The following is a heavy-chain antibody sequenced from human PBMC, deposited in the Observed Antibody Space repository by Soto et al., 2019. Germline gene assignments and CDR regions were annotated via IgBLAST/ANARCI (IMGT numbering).Heavy chain of an antibody. CDR3: ARDLGGYASH. CDR2: INTDGSTT. Sequence: VQLVESGGGLVQPGGSLRLSCAASGFTFSNYWMHWVRQAPGKGPVWVSRINTDGSTTNYADSVKGRFTISRDNAKNTLYLQTNSLGAEDTAVYYCARDLGGYASHWGQGTLVTVSS. D-gene: IGHD3-16*01. CDR1: GFTFSNYW. J-gene: IGHJ4*02. V-gene: IGHV3-74*01.